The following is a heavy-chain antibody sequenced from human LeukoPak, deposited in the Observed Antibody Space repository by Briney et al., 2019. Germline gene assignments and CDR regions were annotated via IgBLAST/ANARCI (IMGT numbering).Heavy chain of an antibody. D-gene: IGHD5-18*01. CDR2: IDPSDSYT. CDR3: ARHYRGYSHHYWYFDL. Sequence: HGESLKISCKGSGYSFTSYWINWVRQMPGKGLEWMGRIDPSDSYTNYSPSFQGHVTISADKSISTAYLQWNSLKASDTAMYYCARHYRGYSHHYWYFDLWGRGTLVTVSS. V-gene: IGHV5-10-1*01. J-gene: IGHJ2*01. CDR1: GYSFTSYW.